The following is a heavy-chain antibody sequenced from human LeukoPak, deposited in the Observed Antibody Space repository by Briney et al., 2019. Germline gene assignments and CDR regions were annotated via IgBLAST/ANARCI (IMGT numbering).Heavy chain of an antibody. Sequence: SETLSLTCTVSGGSISSSSYYWGWIRQPPGKGLEWIGSIYYSGSTYYNPSLKSRVTISVDTSKNQFSLKLSSVIAADTAVYYCARVDSSSSRGDFDYWGQGTLVTVSS. D-gene: IGHD6-6*01. CDR1: GGSISSSSYY. V-gene: IGHV4-39*07. J-gene: IGHJ4*02. CDR3: ARVDSSSSRGDFDY. CDR2: IYYSGST.